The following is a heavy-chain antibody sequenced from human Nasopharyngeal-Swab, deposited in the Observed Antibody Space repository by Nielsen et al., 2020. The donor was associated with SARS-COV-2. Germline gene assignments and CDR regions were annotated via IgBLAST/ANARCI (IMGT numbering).Heavy chain of an antibody. CDR3: ASFGAYCGGDCSYYFDY. J-gene: IGHJ4*02. V-gene: IGHV4-59*12. Sequence: SETLSLTCTVSGGSISSYYWSWIRQPPGKGLEWIGYIYYSGSTNYNPSLKSRVTISVDTSKNQFSLKLSSVTAADTAVYYCASFGAYCGGDCSYYFDYWGQGTLVTVSS. CDR2: IYYSGST. CDR1: GGSISSYY. D-gene: IGHD2-21*02.